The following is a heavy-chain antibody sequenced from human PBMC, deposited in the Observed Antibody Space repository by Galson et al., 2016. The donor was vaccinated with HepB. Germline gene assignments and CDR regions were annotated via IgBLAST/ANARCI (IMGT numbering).Heavy chain of an antibody. CDR2: QFNRSNCQK. D-gene: IGHD7-27*01. CDR1: GDSVSSNSAG. CDR3: ARSYLLGRGFGW. Sequence: CAISGDSVSSNSAGWNWISKSPSRGFKCLGRQFNRSNCQKDFAEPVKSRITIPPATSKNQFSLQLNSVTPEDTAVYYCARSYLLGRGFGWWGQGTLVTVSS. V-gene: IGHV6-1*01. J-gene: IGHJ4*02.